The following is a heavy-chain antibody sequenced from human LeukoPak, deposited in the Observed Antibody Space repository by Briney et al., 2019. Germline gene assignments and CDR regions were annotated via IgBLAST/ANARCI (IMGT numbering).Heavy chain of an antibody. CDR3: ARESTYYYDSSGPGD. CDR1: GFTFSSYA. D-gene: IGHD3-22*01. CDR2: ISGSGGST. V-gene: IGHV3-23*01. J-gene: IGHJ4*02. Sequence: GGSLRLSCAASGFTFSSYAMSWVRQAPGKGLEWVSAISGSGGSTYYADSVKGRFTISRDNSKNTLYLQMNSLRAEDPAVYYCARESTYYYDSSGPGDWGQGTLVTVSS.